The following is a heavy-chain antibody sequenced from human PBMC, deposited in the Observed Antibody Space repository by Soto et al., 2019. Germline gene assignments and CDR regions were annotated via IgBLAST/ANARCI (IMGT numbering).Heavy chain of an antibody. D-gene: IGHD3-3*01. V-gene: IGHV4-34*01. Sequence: SETLSLTCAVYGGSLSGYYWSWIRQPPGKGLEWIGEINHSGSTNYNPSLKSRVTISVDTSKNQFSLKLSSVTAADTAVYYCARGIYYDFWSGYIGWFDPWGQGTLVTVSS. CDR3: ARGIYYDFWSGYIGWFDP. CDR1: GGSLSGYY. CDR2: INHSGST. J-gene: IGHJ5*02.